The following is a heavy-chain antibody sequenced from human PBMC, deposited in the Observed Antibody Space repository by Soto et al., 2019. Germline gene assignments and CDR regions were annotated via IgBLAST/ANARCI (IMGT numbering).Heavy chain of an antibody. Sequence: EVHLVESGGGLVEPGGSLRLSCAASGFTFSAYEMNWVRQAPGRGLEWLSYISGSGSFIYYADSVKGRSTISRDKAKKTVYLQMSSLRPEDTAFYYCAREGALSWFGEGKGAGYFDYWGQGTLVTVSS. D-gene: IGHD3-10*01. CDR3: AREGALSWFGEGKGAGYFDY. CDR1: GFTFSAYE. CDR2: ISGSGSFI. V-gene: IGHV3-48*03. J-gene: IGHJ4*02.